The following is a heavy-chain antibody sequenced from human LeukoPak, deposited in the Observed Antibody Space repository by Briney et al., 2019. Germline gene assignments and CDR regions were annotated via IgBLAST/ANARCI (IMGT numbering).Heavy chain of an antibody. J-gene: IGHJ4*02. D-gene: IGHD3-10*01. CDR3: AKDMSSMVRGVPDDY. Sequence: PGGSLRLSCAASGFTFDDYAMHWVRQAPGKGLEGVSLISGYGGSTYYADSVKGRFTISRDNSKNSLYLQMTSLRTEDTALYYCAKDMSSMVRGVPDDYWGQGTLVTVSS. CDR1: GFTFDDYA. V-gene: IGHV3-43*02. CDR2: ISGYGGST.